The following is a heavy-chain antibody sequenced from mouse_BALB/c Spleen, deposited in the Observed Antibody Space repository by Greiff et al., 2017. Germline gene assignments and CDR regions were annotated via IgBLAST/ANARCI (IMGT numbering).Heavy chain of an antibody. D-gene: IGHD1-1*01. CDR3: DRHGIMRYYYAMDY. V-gene: IGHV5-6*01. CDR2: ISSGGSYT. Sequence: EVKLVESGGDLVKPGGSLKLSCAASGFTFSSYGMSWVRQTPDKRLEWVATISSGGSYTYYPDSVKGRFTISRDNAKNTLYLQMSSLKSEDTAMSDSDRHGIMRYYYAMDYWGQGTSVTVSS. CDR1: GFTFSSYG. J-gene: IGHJ4*01.